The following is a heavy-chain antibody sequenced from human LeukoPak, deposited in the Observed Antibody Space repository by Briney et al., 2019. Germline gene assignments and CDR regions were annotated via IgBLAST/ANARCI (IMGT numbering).Heavy chain of an antibody. CDR1: GGSISSYY. CDR3: ARGGSGWYVSVFDP. V-gene: IGHV4-4*07. J-gene: IGHJ5*02. CDR2: IYTSGST. Sequence: SETLSLTCTVSGGSISSYYWSWIRQPAGKGLEWIGRIYTSGSTNYNPSLKSRVTMSVDTSKNQFSLQLNSVTPEDTAVYYCARGGSGWYVSVFDPWGQGALVTVSS. D-gene: IGHD6-13*01.